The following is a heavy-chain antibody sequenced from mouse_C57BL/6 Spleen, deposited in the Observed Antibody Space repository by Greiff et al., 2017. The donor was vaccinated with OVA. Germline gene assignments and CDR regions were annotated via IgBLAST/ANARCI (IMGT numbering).Heavy chain of an antibody. D-gene: IGHD1-1*01. CDR1: GYTFTSYW. Sequence: QVQLQQPGAELVRPGSSVKLSCKASGYTFTSYWMDWVKQRPGQGLEWIGNIYPSDSETHYNQKFKDKATLTVDKSSSTAYMQLSSLTSEDSAVYYCARGGYYYGSSYNFDYWGQGTTLTVSS. CDR2: IYPSDSET. V-gene: IGHV1-61*01. J-gene: IGHJ2*01. CDR3: ARGGYYYGSSYNFDY.